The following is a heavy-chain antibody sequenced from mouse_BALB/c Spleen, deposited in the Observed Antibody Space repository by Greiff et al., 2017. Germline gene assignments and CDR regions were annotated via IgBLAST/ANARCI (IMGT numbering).Heavy chain of an antibody. Sequence: EVQLVESGGGLVQPGGSRKLSCAASGFTFSSFGMHWVRQAPEKGLEWVAYISSGSSTIYYADTVKGRFTISRDNPKNTLFLQMTSLRSEDTAMYYCARVYDGYHRGFAYWGQGTLVTVSA. J-gene: IGHJ3*01. CDR2: ISSGSSTI. CDR1: GFTFSSFG. V-gene: IGHV5-17*02. D-gene: IGHD2-3*01. CDR3: ARVYDGYHRGFAY.